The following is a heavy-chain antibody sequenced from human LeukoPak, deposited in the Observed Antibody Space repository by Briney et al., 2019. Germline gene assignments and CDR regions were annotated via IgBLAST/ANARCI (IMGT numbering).Heavy chain of an antibody. CDR3: ARSGDSRRYFDY. V-gene: IGHV3-53*01. J-gene: IGHJ4*02. CDR1: GLTVSSNY. D-gene: IGHD2-21*02. CDR2: IYRGGST. Sequence: GGSLRLSCAASGLTVSSNYMNWVRQAPGKGLEWVSVIYRGGSTYYADSVKGRFTISRDSSKNTLYLQMSSLRAEDTAVYYCARSGDSRRYFDYWGQGTLVTVSS.